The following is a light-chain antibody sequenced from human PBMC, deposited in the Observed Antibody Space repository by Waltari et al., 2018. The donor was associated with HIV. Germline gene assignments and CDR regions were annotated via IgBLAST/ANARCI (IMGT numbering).Light chain of an antibody. CDR2: GAS. CDR1: QSVSSSY. J-gene: IGKJ3*01. CDR3: QQYGSSP. Sequence: EIVLTQSPGTLSLSPGERATLSCRASQSVSSSYLAWYQQKPGQAPRLLIYGASSRATGIPDRFSGSGSGTDFTLTISRLEPEDFAVYYCQQYGSSPFGPGTKVDIK. V-gene: IGKV3-20*01.